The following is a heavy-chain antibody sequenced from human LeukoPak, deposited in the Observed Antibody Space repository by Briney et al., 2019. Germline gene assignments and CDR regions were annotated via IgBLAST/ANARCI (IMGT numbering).Heavy chain of an antibody. D-gene: IGHD6-19*01. J-gene: IGHJ4*02. CDR1: GYSYTTYW. CDR2: IYPGDSDT. V-gene: IGHV5-51*01. Sequence: GESLKISCKHSGYSYTTYWIGWVRRMPGKGLEWMGIIYPGDSDTKYSPSFQGQVTMSADKSISTAYLQWRSLKASDTAMYYCAVGLGAVAALYFDSWGQGTLVTVSS. CDR3: AVGLGAVAALYFDS.